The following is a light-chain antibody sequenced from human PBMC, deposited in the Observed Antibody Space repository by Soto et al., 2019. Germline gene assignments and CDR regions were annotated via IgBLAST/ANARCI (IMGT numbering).Light chain of an antibody. J-gene: IGKJ5*01. V-gene: IGKV3-15*01. CDR2: GAS. Sequence: IVLTQSPGTLSLSPGERATLSCRASQSVSSNLAWYQQKPGQAPRLLIYGASTRATGIPARFSGSGSGTEFTLTISSLQSEDFAVYYCQQYNNWITFGQGTRLEIK. CDR1: QSVSSN. CDR3: QQYNNWIT.